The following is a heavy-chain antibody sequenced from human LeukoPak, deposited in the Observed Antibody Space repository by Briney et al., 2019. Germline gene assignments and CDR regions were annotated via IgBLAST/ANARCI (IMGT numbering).Heavy chain of an antibody. CDR3: ARVKDCSGGSCLNNYFDY. J-gene: IGHJ4*02. D-gene: IGHD2-15*01. Sequence: GRSLRLSCAASGFTFSSYGMHWVRQAPGKGLEWVAAIWYDGTDKKYADSVKGRFAISRDNSKNTLDLEMSSLRAEDTAVYYCARVKDCSGGSCLNNYFDYWGQGTLVTVSS. CDR1: GFTFSSYG. CDR2: IWYDGTDK. V-gene: IGHV3-33*01.